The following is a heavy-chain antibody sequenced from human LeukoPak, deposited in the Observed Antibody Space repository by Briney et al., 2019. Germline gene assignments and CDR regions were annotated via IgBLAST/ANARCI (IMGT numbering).Heavy chain of an antibody. D-gene: IGHD6-13*01. CDR2: IYTTGST. CDR3: ARASVNSSWFDY. J-gene: IGHJ4*02. V-gene: IGHV4-61*02. CDR1: GGSISSDSYY. Sequence: KPSETLSLTCTVSGGSISSDSYYWSWIRQPAGKGLEWIGRIYTTGSTNYNPSLKSRVTISLDTSKNQFSLKLSSVTAADTAVYYCARASVNSSWFDYWGQGTLVTVSS.